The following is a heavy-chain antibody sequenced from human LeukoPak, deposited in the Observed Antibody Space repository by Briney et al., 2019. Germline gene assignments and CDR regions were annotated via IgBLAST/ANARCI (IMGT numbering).Heavy chain of an antibody. J-gene: IGHJ5*02. D-gene: IGHD3-16*01. CDR2: ISAYNGNT. Sequence: ASVKVSCKASGYTFTSYGISWVRQAPGQGLEWMGWISAYNGNTNYAQKLQGRVTMTTDTSTSTAYMEMRSLRSDDTAVYYCARDQFSFSYYDYVWGSYPYGWFDPWGQGTLVTVSS. V-gene: IGHV1-18*01. CDR1: GYTFTSYG. CDR3: ARDQFSFSYYDYVWGSYPYGWFDP.